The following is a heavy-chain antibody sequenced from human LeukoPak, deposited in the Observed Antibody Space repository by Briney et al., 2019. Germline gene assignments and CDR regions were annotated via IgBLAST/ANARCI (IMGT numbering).Heavy chain of an antibody. CDR1: GGSISSSSYY. CDR3: ARGGSYYDFWSGYYDYYYYMDV. V-gene: IGHV4-61*01. J-gene: IGHJ6*03. D-gene: IGHD3-3*01. Sequence: SETLSLTCTVSGGSISSSSYYWSWIRQPPGKGLEWIGYIYYSGSTNYNPSLRSRVTISVDTSKNQFSLRLTSVTAADTAVYYCARGGSYYDFWSGYYDYYYYMDVWGKGTTVTVSS. CDR2: IYYSGST.